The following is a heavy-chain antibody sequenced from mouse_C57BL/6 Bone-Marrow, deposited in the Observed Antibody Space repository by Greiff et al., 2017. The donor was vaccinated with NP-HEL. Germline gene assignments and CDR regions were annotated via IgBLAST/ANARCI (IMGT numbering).Heavy chain of an antibody. V-gene: IGHV10-3*01. Sequence: EVQRVESGGGLVQPKGSLKLSCAASGFTFNTYAMHWVRQAPGKGLEWVARIRSKSSNYATYYADSVKDRFTISRDDSQSMLYLQMNNLKTEDTAMYYCVRERRTYYYGSSEAWFAYWGQGTLVTVSA. J-gene: IGHJ3*01. D-gene: IGHD1-1*01. CDR2: IRSKSSNYAT. CDR1: GFTFNTYA. CDR3: VRERRTYYYGSSEAWFAY.